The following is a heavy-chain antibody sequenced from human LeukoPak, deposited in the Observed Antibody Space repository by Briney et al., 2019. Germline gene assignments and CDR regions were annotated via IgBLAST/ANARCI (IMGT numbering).Heavy chain of an antibody. CDR3: ARDRSHITGTTRYYYGMDV. CDR1: GFTFTNYG. Sequence: GRSLRLSCAASGFTFTNYGMHGVRQAPGKGLEWVAVIWYDGSNKYYTGSVKGRFTISRDNSKNTLFLQMNSLRAEDTAVYYCARDRSHITGTTRYYYGMDVWGPGTTVTVSS. D-gene: IGHD1-7*01. CDR2: IWYDGSNK. V-gene: IGHV3-33*01. J-gene: IGHJ6*02.